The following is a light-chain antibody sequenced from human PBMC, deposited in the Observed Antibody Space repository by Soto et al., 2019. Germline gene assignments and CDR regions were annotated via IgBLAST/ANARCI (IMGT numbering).Light chain of an antibody. Sequence: QSVLTQPASVSGSPGQSITISCIGTSGDVGGYKYVSWYQHHPGKAPKLMIYEVSNRPSGVSGRFSGSKSGNTASLTISGLQAEDEADYYCFSYRISSYVFGTGTRSPS. CDR1: SGDVGGYKY. CDR2: EVS. J-gene: IGLJ1*01. CDR3: FSYRISSYV. V-gene: IGLV2-14*01.